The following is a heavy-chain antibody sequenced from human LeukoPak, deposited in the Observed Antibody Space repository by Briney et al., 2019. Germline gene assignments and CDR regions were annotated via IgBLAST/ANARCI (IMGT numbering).Heavy chain of an antibody. CDR3: ARGKYNWNWSPTGAFDI. V-gene: IGHV4-39*07. CDR2: IYYSGST. D-gene: IGHD1-7*01. Sequence: SETLSLTCTVSGGSISSSSYYWGWIRQPPGKGLEWIGSIYYSGSTYYNPSLKSRVTISVDTSKNQFSLKLSSVTAADTAVYYCARGKYNWNWSPTGAFDIWGQGTMVTVSS. J-gene: IGHJ3*02. CDR1: GGSISSSSYY.